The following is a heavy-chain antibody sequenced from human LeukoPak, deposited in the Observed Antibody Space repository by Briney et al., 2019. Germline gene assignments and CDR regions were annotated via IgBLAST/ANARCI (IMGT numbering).Heavy chain of an antibody. V-gene: IGHV3-33*01. Sequence: PGGSLRLSCAASGFTFSSYGMHWVRQAPGKGLEWVAVIWYDGSNKYYADSVKGRFTISRDNAKNSLYLQMNSLRAEDTAVYYCARDYTVTTPPPKYYYYYYGMDVWGQGTTVTVSS. CDR3: ARDYTVTTPPPKYYYYYYGMDV. CDR1: GFTFSSYG. CDR2: IWYDGSNK. J-gene: IGHJ6*02. D-gene: IGHD4-4*01.